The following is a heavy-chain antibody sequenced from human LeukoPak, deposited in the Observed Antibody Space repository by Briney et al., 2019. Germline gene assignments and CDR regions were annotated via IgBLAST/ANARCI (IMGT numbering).Heavy chain of an antibody. J-gene: IGHJ3*02. D-gene: IGHD3-16*01. V-gene: IGHV4-31*03. Sequence: SETLSLTCTVSGVSISNGGYYWSWVRQHPGKGLEWIGSIFGSGSTYYNPSLKSRLTISVDTSKNLFSLKLTSVIAADTAVYYCARDFTGGTFDSWGQGTMVSVSS. CDR2: IFGSGST. CDR1: GVSISNGGYY. CDR3: ARDFTGGTFDS.